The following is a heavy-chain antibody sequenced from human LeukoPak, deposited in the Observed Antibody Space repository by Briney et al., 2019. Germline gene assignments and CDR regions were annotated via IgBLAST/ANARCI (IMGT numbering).Heavy chain of an antibody. V-gene: IGHV4-59*01. CDR3: ARTVHYSSGWSPTYYFDY. CDR1: SDSISNSY. Sequence: SETLSLTCNVYSDSISNSYWSWIRQPPGKGLEWIGQIYNIGNTNYNPSLKSRVTISEDTSKNQFSLKLSSVTAADTAVYYCARTVHYSSGWSPTYYFDYWGQGTLVTVSS. J-gene: IGHJ4*02. CDR2: IYNIGNT. D-gene: IGHD6-19*01.